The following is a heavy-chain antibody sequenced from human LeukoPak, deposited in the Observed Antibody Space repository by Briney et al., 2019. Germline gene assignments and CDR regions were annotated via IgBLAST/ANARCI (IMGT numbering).Heavy chain of an antibody. CDR2: IKQDGSEK. Sequence: GGSLRLSCAASGFTFSSYWMSWVRQAPGKGLEWVANIKQDGSEKYYVDSVKGRFTISRDDAKNSLYLQMNSLRAEDTAVCYCARDSYPYYDSSGYYYGGLGYWGQGTLVTVSS. CDR1: GFTFSSYW. D-gene: IGHD3-22*01. CDR3: ARDSYPYYDSSGYYYGGLGY. V-gene: IGHV3-7*01. J-gene: IGHJ4*02.